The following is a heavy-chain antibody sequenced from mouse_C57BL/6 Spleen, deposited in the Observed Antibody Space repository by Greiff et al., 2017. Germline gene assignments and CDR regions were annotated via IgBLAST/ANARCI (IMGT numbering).Heavy chain of an antibody. CDR2: IRNKANGYTT. CDR1: GFTFTAYY. Sequence: EVMLVESGGGLVQPGGSLSLSCAASGFTFTAYYMSWVRQPPGKALAWLGFIRNKANGYTTEYSASVKGRLTLSRDNSQSILYLQMKDLRAEDSATYYFARYIGEYYDYGYAMDYWGQGTSVTVSS. V-gene: IGHV7-3*01. D-gene: IGHD2-4*01. CDR3: ARYIGEYYDYGYAMDY. J-gene: IGHJ4*01.